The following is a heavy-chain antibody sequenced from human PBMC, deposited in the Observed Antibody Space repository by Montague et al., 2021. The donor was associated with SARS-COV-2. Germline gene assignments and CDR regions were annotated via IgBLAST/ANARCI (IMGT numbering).Heavy chain of an antibody. J-gene: IGHJ4*02. Sequence: SRRLSCAASGFNFTTHWMNWVRQAPGKGLEWVANINEDGSQKYYIDSVKGRFTISRDNARNSLFLQMTGLRAEDTAVYYCTALRRTDPFDYWGQGNLVTVSS. D-gene: IGHD2-21*02. CDR3: TALRRTDPFDY. V-gene: IGHV3-7*01. CDR1: GFNFTTHW. CDR2: INEDGSQK.